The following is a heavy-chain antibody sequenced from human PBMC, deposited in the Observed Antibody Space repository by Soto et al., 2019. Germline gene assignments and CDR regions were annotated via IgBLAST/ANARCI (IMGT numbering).Heavy chain of an antibody. CDR3: VRGATEGTFPWLDP. Sequence: EVQLLESGGTLVQPGSSLRLSCAASGFTFSTYWMHWVRQAPGKGPEWVSRINNDGTTTYADSVKGSFTISSDSAKNTVFLQMNWLRIEDLGVYHCVRGATEGTFPWLDPCVQCTLVTVSS. J-gene: IGHJ5*02. V-gene: IGHV3-74*03. CDR2: INNDGTT. D-gene: IGHD1-7*01. CDR1: GFTFSTYW.